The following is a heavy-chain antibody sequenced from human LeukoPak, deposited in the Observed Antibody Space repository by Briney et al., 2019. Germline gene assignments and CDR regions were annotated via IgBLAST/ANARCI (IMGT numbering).Heavy chain of an antibody. CDR3: ARGGGLNYYYYYMDV. CDR2: IYYSGRT. J-gene: IGHJ6*03. D-gene: IGHD3-16*01. V-gene: IGHV4-59*01. Sequence: SETLSLTCRVSGGSISSYYWSWIRQPPGKGLEWIGYIYYSGRTSYNPSLKSRVTISVDTSKNQFSLRLSSVTAADTAVYYCARGGGLNYYYYYMDVWGKGTTVTISS. CDR1: GGSISSYY.